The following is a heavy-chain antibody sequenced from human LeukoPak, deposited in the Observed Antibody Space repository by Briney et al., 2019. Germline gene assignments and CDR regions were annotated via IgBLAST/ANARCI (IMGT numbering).Heavy chain of an antibody. V-gene: IGHV4-34*01. D-gene: IGHD3-10*01. CDR3: ARGRRGSYRNYYYGMDV. J-gene: IGHJ6*02. CDR1: GGSFSGYY. Sequence: SETLSLTCAVYGGSFSGYYWSWIRQPPGKGLEWIGEINHSGSTNYNPSLKSRVTISVDTSKNQFSLKLSSVTAADTAVYYCARGRRGSYRNYYYGMDVWGQGTTVTVSS. CDR2: INHSGST.